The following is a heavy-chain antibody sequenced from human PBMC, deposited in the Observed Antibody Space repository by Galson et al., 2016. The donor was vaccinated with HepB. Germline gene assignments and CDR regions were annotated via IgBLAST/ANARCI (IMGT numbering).Heavy chain of an antibody. D-gene: IGHD2-2*01. J-gene: IGHJ6*02. V-gene: IGHV3-7*03. Sequence: SLRLSCAASGFTFNRYWLSWVRQAPGKGLEWVANIKQDGSAKYYVDSVKGRFTISRDNAKNSLYLQMNSLRAEDTAVYYCARDRRYCSSTSCDFYYYGMDVWGQGTTVTVSS. CDR3: ARDRRYCSSTSCDFYYYGMDV. CDR2: IKQDGSAK. CDR1: GFTFNRYW.